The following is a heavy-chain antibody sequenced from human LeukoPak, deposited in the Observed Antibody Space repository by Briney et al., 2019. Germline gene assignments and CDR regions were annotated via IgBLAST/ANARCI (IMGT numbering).Heavy chain of an antibody. D-gene: IGHD6-13*01. V-gene: IGHV1-2*02. Sequence: ASVKVSCKASGYTFTGYYMHWVRQAPGQGLEWMGWINPNSGGTNYAQKFQGRVTMTRDTSISTAYMEPSRLRSDDTAVYYCARVRPPREAAAGIGYWGQGTLVTVSS. CDR1: GYTFTGYY. J-gene: IGHJ4*02. CDR3: ARVRPPREAAAGIGY. CDR2: INPNSGGT.